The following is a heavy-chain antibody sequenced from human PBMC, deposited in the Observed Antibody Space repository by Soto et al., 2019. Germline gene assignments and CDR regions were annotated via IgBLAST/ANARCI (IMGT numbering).Heavy chain of an antibody. Sequence: QVQLVESGGGVVQPGRSLRLSCAASGFTFSNYGMHWVRQAPGKGLEWVAVIWYDGSNKYYADSVKGRFTISRDNSKNTLYLQMNSLRAEDTAVYYCASGIDYSSSSQSPPDYWGQGTLVTVS. D-gene: IGHD6-6*01. CDR2: IWYDGSNK. V-gene: IGHV3-33*01. J-gene: IGHJ4*02. CDR1: GFTFSNYG. CDR3: ASGIDYSSSSQSPPDY.